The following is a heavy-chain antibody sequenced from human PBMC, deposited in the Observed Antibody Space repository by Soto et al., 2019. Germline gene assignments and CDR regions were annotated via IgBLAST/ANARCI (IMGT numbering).Heavy chain of an antibody. D-gene: IGHD1-26*01. CDR3: ARRRIVPTTNFDY. V-gene: IGHV4-39*01. Sequence: PSGTIDITCAVCGGCITSSSVYGGWIRQPPGKGLEWIGHIFHTGATYYNPTLKSRLRMSVDTSKNQFSLNLSSVTATDTAVYYCARRRIVPTTNFDYWGQGTLVTVSS. J-gene: IGHJ4*02. CDR1: GGCITSSSVY. CDR2: IFHTGAT.